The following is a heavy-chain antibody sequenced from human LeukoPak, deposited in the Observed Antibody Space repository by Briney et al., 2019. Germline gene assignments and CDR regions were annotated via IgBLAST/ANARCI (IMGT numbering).Heavy chain of an antibody. CDR3: ARGLTYYYDSKAHTMAY. CDR1: GGSFSGYY. Sequence: SETLSLTCAVYGGSFSGYYWSWIRQPPGKGLEWIGEINHSGSTNYNPSLKSRVTISVDTSKNQFSLKLSSVTAADTAVCYCARGLTYYYDSKAHTMAYWGQGTLVTVSS. V-gene: IGHV4-34*01. J-gene: IGHJ4*02. CDR2: INHSGST. D-gene: IGHD3-22*01.